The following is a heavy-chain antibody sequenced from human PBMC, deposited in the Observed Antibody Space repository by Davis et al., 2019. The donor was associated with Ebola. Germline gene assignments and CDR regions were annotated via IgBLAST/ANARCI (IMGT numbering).Heavy chain of an antibody. D-gene: IGHD6-19*01. CDR3: ARGSVAGDY. CDR2: MNPDSGKT. CDR1: GGTFSSYA. J-gene: IGHJ4*02. V-gene: IGHV1-8*03. Sequence: ASVKVFCKTSGGTFSSYAISWVRQAPGQGLEWMGWMNPDSGKTLYAQKFQGRLSFSAESSISAAYMDLSGLKFEDTAVYYCARGSVAGDYWGQGTLVTVSS.